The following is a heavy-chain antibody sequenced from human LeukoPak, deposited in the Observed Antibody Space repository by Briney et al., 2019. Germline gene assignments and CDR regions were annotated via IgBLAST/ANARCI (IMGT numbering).Heavy chain of an antibody. D-gene: IGHD4-23*01. V-gene: IGHV3-64*01. J-gene: IGHJ4*02. CDR2: ISSYGDIT. CDR3: ARATNSYGGKSDY. CDR1: GFTFSTYT. Sequence: PGGSLRLSCVASGFTFSTYTMHWVRQAPGKGLEYVSAISSYGDITYYANSVKDRFTISRDNSKNTLYLQMGSLRADDMAVYYCARATNSYGGKSDYWGQGTMVTVSS.